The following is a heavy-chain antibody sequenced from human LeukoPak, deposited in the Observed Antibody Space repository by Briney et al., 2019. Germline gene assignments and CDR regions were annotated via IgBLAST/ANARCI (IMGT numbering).Heavy chain of an antibody. CDR3: AGGRTLYGSGSYTNY. D-gene: IGHD3-10*01. CDR1: GGSFSGYY. V-gene: IGHV4-34*01. Sequence: SETLSLTCAVYGGSFSGYYWSWIRQPPGKGLEWIGEINHSGSTNYNPSLKSRVTISVDTSKNQFSLKLSSVTAADTPVYYCAGGRTLYGSGSYTNYCGQGTLVTLSS. J-gene: IGHJ4*02. CDR2: INHSGST.